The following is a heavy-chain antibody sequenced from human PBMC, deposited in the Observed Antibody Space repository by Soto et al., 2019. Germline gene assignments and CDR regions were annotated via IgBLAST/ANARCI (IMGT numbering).Heavy chain of an antibody. V-gene: IGHV3-74*01. CDR3: AKDGVPAAPFDI. CDR1: GFTFSSYW. CDR2: INYDGSTT. D-gene: IGHD2-2*01. J-gene: IGHJ3*02. Sequence: GGSLRLSCAASGFTFSSYWMHWVRQAPGKGLVWVSRINYDGSTTSYADSVKGRFTISRDNAKNTLYLQMNSLRAEDTAVYYCAKDGVPAAPFDIWGQGTMVTVSS.